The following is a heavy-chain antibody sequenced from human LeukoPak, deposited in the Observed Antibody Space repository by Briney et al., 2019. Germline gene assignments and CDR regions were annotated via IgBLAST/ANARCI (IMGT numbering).Heavy chain of an antibody. V-gene: IGHV1-18*04. Sequence: ASVKVSCKASGYTFTGYYMHWVRQAPGQGLEWMGWISAYNGNTNYAQKLQGRVTMTTDTSTSTAYMELRSLRSDDTAVYYCARDRHYDILTGYWTPFDYWGQGTLVTVSS. D-gene: IGHD3-9*01. CDR2: ISAYNGNT. CDR1: GYTFTGYY. J-gene: IGHJ4*02. CDR3: ARDRHYDILTGYWTPFDY.